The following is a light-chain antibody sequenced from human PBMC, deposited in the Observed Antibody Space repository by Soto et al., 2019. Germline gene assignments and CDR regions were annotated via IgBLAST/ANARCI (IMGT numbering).Light chain of an antibody. CDR1: QAIDSW. CDR2: TGS. Sequence: DIQMTQSPSSVSASVGDRVTITCRASQAIDSWLAWYQQKPGEAPKLLIFTGSPLHSGVPPRFSGSGSGTDFTLTISSLRPEDFATYYCQQTLSFPPTFGQGTKV. V-gene: IGKV1-12*01. J-gene: IGKJ1*01. CDR3: QQTLSFPPT.